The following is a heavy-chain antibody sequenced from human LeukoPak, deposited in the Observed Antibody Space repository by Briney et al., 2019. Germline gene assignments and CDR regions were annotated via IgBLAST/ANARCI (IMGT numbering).Heavy chain of an antibody. Sequence: SQTLSLTCSVSGGSISSGSYYWSWIRQPAGKGLEWIGRIYTSGSTNYNPSLKSRVTISVDTSKNQFSLKLSSVTAADTAVYYCARASQQLVSDYWGQGTLVTVSS. CDR3: ARASQQLVSDY. CDR1: GGSISSGSYY. CDR2: IYTSGST. J-gene: IGHJ4*02. V-gene: IGHV4-61*02. D-gene: IGHD6-13*01.